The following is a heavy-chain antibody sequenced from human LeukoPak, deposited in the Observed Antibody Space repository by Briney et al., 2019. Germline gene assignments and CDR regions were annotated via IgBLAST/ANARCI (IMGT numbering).Heavy chain of an antibody. CDR1: GFTFSAYA. D-gene: IGHD6-19*01. J-gene: IGHJ4*02. CDR2: IGGSGGSI. CDR3: AQDRTWDDRGWLDH. V-gene: IGHV3-23*01. Sequence: GGSLRLSCAASGFTFSAYAMNWVRKAPGKGLEWVSGIGGSGGSINYADSVKGRFSISRENSENTLFLQMNSLRAEDTAVYYCAQDRTWDDRGWLDHWGQGILVTVSS.